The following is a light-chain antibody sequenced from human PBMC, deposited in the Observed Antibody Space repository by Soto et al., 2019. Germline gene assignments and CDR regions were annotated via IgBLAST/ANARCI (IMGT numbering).Light chain of an antibody. J-gene: IGKJ4*01. CDR1: QYINTR. V-gene: IGKV3D-15*01. CDR3: QQYNSYLLT. Sequence: EIVLTQSPATLSSFPGDRVTLSCRASQYINTRLAWYQHSPGQSPRLLIYSVSTRATGIADRFSGSGSGTDFTLTISSLQPEDSATYYCQQYNSYLLTFGGGTKVDIK. CDR2: SVS.